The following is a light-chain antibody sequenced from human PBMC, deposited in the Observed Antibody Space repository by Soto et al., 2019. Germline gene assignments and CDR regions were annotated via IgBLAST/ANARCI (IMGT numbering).Light chain of an antibody. J-gene: IGKJ1*01. Sequence: EIVMTQSPATLSVSPGERATISCRASQSVSSNLAWYQQKPGQAPRLLIYGASTRATGIPARFSGSGSGTEFTLTISSLQSEDFAVYYCQQYNNWPPVTFGQGTKVEIK. CDR2: GAS. V-gene: IGKV3-15*01. CDR3: QQYNNWPPVT. CDR1: QSVSSN.